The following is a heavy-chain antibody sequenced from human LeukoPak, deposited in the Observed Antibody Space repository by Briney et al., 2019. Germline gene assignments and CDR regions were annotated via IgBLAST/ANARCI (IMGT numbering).Heavy chain of an antibody. Sequence: SVKVSCKASGGTFSSYAISWVRQAPGQGLEWMGGIIPIFGTANYAQKFQGRVTITADKSTSTAYMELSSLRSEDTAVYYCARAPPPAYYYDSSGDSNYYYYYMDVWGKGTTVTVSS. CDR2: IIPIFGTA. D-gene: IGHD3-22*01. J-gene: IGHJ6*03. CDR1: GGTFSSYA. V-gene: IGHV1-69*06. CDR3: ARAPPPAYYYDSSGDSNYYYYYMDV.